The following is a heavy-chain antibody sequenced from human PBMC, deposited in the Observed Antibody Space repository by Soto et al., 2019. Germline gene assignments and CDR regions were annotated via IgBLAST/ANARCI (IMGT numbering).Heavy chain of an antibody. J-gene: IGHJ4*02. Sequence: SVKVSCKASGGTFSSYAISWVRQAPGQGLEWMGGIIPIFGTANYAQKFQGRVTITADESTSTAYMELGSLRSEDTAVYYCARAGLEPGHFDYWGQGTLVTVSS. CDR3: ARAGLEPGHFDY. CDR2: IIPIFGTA. V-gene: IGHV1-69*13. D-gene: IGHD1-1*01. CDR1: GGTFSSYA.